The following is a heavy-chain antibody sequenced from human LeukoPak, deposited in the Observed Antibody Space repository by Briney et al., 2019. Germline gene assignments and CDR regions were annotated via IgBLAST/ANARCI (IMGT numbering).Heavy chain of an antibody. CDR3: AKGGNWESSSWYHYYYMDV. Sequence: GGSLRLSCAASGFTFSSYAMSWVRQAPGKGLERVSAISGSGGSTYYADSVKGRFTISRDNSKNTLYLQMNSLRAEDTAVYYCAKGGNWESSSWYHYYYMDVWGKGTTVTVSS. J-gene: IGHJ6*03. CDR1: GFTFSSYA. CDR2: ISGSGGST. D-gene: IGHD6-13*01. V-gene: IGHV3-23*01.